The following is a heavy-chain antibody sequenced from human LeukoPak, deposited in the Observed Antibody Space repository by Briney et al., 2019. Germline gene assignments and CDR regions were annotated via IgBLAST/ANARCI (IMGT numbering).Heavy chain of an antibody. D-gene: IGHD6-13*01. CDR2: ISGSGGST. CDR3: AKESSSSWYVQAGYFDY. J-gene: IGHJ4*02. Sequence: GGSLRLSCAASGFTFSSYAMSWVRQAPGKGLEWVSAISGSGGSTCYADSVKGRFTISRDNSKNTLYLQMNSLRAEDTAVYYCAKESSSSWYVQAGYFDYWGQGTLVTVSS. V-gene: IGHV3-23*01. CDR1: GFTFSSYA.